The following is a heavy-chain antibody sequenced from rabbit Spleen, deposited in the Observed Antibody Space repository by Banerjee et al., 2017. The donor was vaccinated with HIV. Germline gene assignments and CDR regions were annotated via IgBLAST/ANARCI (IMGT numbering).Heavy chain of an antibody. Sequence: QEQLVESGGGLVQPGGSLKLSCKASGFDFSNYGVSWVRQAPGKGLEWIGYIEPIFGTTYYANWVNGRFTISRHNAQNTLYLQLNSLTAADTATYFCVRGASSSGYYSLWGPGTLVTVS. CDR2: IEPIFGTT. J-gene: IGHJ4*01. D-gene: IGHD1-1*01. CDR1: GFDFSNYG. V-gene: IGHV1S47*01. CDR3: VRGASSSGYYSL.